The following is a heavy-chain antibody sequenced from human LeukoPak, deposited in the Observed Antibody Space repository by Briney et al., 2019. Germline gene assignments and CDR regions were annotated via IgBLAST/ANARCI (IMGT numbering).Heavy chain of an antibody. Sequence: GESLKISCKGSGYRFSSYWNAWVRQRPGKGLEWMGIIYPGGSETRYDPSFQGQVTISADKSISTAYLQWSSLKASDTAMYYCARHLGYSSSWPLGDYWGQGTLVTVSS. J-gene: IGHJ4*02. CDR1: GYRFSSYW. V-gene: IGHV5-51*01. CDR2: IYPGGSET. D-gene: IGHD6-13*01. CDR3: ARHLGYSSSWPLGDY.